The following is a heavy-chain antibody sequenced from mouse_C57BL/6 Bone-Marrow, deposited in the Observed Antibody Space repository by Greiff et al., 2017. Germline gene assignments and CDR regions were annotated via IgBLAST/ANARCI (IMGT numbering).Heavy chain of an antibody. Sequence: QVQLQQPGAELVKPGASVKLSCKASGYTFTSYWMQWVKQRPGQGLEWIGEIDPSDSYTNYNQKFKGKATLTVDTSSSTAYMQLSSLTSEDSAVYYCAREDYSPLWGQGTTLTVSS. CDR1: GYTFTSYW. J-gene: IGHJ2*01. V-gene: IGHV1-50*01. CDR2: IDPSDSYT. D-gene: IGHD2-12*01. CDR3: AREDYSPL.